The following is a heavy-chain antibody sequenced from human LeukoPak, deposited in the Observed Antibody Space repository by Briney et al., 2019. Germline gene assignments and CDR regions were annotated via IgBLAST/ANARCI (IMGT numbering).Heavy chain of an antibody. CDR1: GGSISSYY. J-gene: IGHJ6*03. CDR2: IYYSGST. CDR3: ARDRQTSDYYYYYMDV. V-gene: IGHV4-59*01. D-gene: IGHD1-1*01. Sequence: SETLSLTCTVSGGSISSYYWSWIRQPPGKGLEWIGYIYYSGSTNYNPSLKSRVTISVDTSKSQFSLKLSSVTAADTAVYYCARDRQTSDYYYYYMDVWGKGTTVTVSS.